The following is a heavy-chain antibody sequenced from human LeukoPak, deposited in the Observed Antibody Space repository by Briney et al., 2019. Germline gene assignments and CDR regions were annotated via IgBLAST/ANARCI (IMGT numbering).Heavy chain of an antibody. CDR1: GFTFSSYA. D-gene: IGHD6-19*01. CDR3: AKAEKKGSSRPFNY. Sequence: PGGSLRLSCAASGFTFSSYAMSWVRQPPGKGLQWVSCISGSGGSTYYADSVKGRFTISRDNAMNTLFLQMNSLRAEDTAVYYCAKAEKKGSSRPFNYWGQGSLLTVSS. CDR2: ISGSGGST. J-gene: IGHJ4*02. V-gene: IGHV3-23*01.